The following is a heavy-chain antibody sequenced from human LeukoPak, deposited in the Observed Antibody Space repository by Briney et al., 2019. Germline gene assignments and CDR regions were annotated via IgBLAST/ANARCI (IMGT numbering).Heavy chain of an antibody. J-gene: IGHJ4*02. CDR2: ISSSSSYI. CDR1: GFTFSTYS. D-gene: IGHD3-3*01. V-gene: IGHV3-21*01. CDR3: ASLYDFWSGYYISDY. Sequence: GGSLRLSCAASGFTFSTYSINWVRQAPGKGLEWISSISSSSSYIYYADSVKGRFTISRDNAKNSLYLQMNSLRAEDTAVYYCASLYDFWSGYYISDYWGQGTLVTVSS.